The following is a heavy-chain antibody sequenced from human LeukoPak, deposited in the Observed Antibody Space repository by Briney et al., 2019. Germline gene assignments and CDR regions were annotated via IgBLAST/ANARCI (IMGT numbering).Heavy chain of an antibody. CDR2: INPNSGGT. J-gene: IGHJ4*02. Sequence: ASVKVSCKASGYTFTSYGISWVRQAPGQGLEWMGWINPNSGGTNYAQKFQGWVTMTRDTSISTAYMELSRLRSDDTAVYYCARAYSGYGASDYWGQGTLVTVSS. CDR3: ARAYSGYGASDY. CDR1: GYTFTSYG. D-gene: IGHD5-12*01. V-gene: IGHV1-2*04.